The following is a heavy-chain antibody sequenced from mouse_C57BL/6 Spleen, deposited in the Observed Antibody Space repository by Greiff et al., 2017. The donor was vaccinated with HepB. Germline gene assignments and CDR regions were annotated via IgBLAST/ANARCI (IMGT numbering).Heavy chain of an antibody. V-gene: IGHV1-15*01. Sequence: QVHVKQSGAELVRPGASVTLSCKASGYTFTDYEMHWVKQTPVHGLEWIGAIDPETGGTAYNQKFKGKAILTADKSSSTAYMELRSLTSEDSAVYYCTRGGGNYPFDYWGQGTTLTVSS. CDR3: TRGGGNYPFDY. CDR2: IDPETGGT. CDR1: GYTFTDYE. J-gene: IGHJ2*01. D-gene: IGHD2-1*01.